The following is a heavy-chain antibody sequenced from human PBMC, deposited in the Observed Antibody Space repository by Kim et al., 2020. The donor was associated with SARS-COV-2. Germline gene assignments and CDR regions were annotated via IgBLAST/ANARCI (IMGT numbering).Heavy chain of an antibody. Sequence: GGSLRLSCAASGFTFSNAWMSWVRQAPGKGLEWVGRIKSKTDGGTTDYAAPVKGRFTISRDDSKNTLYLQMNSLKTEDTAAYYCTTLDSLYSGSYYFAWDSGNYWGQGTLVTVSS. CDR3: TTLDSLYSGSYYFAWDSGNY. J-gene: IGHJ4*02. D-gene: IGHD1-26*01. CDR2: IKSKTDGGTT. CDR1: GFTFSNAW. V-gene: IGHV3-15*01.